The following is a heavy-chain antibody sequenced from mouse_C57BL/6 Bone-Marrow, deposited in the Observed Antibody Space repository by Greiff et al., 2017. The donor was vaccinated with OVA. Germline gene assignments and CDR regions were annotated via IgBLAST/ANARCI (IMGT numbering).Heavy chain of an antibody. J-gene: IGHJ2*01. CDR3: ARWDSSGY. V-gene: IGHV1-58*01. CDR1: GSTFTSYG. Sequence: VQLKQSGAELVRPGSSVKMSCKTSGSTFTSYGINWVKQRPGQGLEWIGYIYIGNGYTEYTEKFKGKATLTSDTSSSTAYMQLSSLTSEDSAIDFCARWDSSGYWGQGTTLTVSS. CDR2: IYIGNGYT. D-gene: IGHD3-2*02.